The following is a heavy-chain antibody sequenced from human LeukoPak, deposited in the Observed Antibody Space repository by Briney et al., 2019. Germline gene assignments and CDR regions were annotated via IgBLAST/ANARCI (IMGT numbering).Heavy chain of an antibody. CDR1: GYSFTTYW. V-gene: IGHV5-51*01. Sequence: GESLKISREASGYSFTTYWIGWVRQMPGKGVAWMGIICPGESDTRYSPAFQGQVTISADKSTSTAYLQWSSLKASDTAMYYCAKSHGGGATHSWGQGTLVIVST. D-gene: IGHD1-26*01. CDR3: AKSHGGGATHS. CDR2: ICPGESDT. J-gene: IGHJ4*02.